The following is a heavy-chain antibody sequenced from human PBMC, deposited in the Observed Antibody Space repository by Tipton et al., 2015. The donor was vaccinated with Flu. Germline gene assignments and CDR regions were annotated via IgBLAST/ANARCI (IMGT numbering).Heavy chain of an antibody. Sequence: SLRLSCAASGFTFSNAWMSWVRQAPGKGLEWVGRIKSKTDGGTTDYAAPVKGRFTISRDDSKNTLYLQMNSLKTEDTAAYYCTTVSRFLEWLSALDYWGQGTLVTVSS. CDR3: TTVSRFLEWLSALDY. J-gene: IGHJ4*02. V-gene: IGHV3-15*01. CDR2: IKSKTDGGTT. CDR1: GFTFSNAW. D-gene: IGHD3-3*01.